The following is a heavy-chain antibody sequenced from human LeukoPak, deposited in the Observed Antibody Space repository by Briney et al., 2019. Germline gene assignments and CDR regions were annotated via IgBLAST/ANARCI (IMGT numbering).Heavy chain of an antibody. D-gene: IGHD3-16*01. CDR1: GFTFSTYS. CDR3: ARRSEFGVLYYMDV. V-gene: IGHV3-48*01. Sequence: GGSLRLSCAASGFTFSTYSMNWVRQAPGKGLEWVSYISGSSGTIYYADSVKGRFTISRDNAKNSLYLQMNSLRAEDTAVYYCARRSEFGVLYYMDVWGKGTTVTVSS. J-gene: IGHJ6*03. CDR2: ISGSSGTI.